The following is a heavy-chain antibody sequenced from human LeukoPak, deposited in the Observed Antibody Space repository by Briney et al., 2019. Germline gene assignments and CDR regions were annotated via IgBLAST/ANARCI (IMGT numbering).Heavy chain of an antibody. J-gene: IGHJ4*02. CDR1: GFTFSAYN. CDR2: ISSSSTYI. Sequence: PGGSLRLSCAASGFTFSAYNMNWVRQAPGKGLEWVSSISSSSTYIYYADSVKGRFTISRDNAKNSLYLQMDSLRVEDTAIYYCARDPRTVQIWGQGTLVTVSS. D-gene: IGHD1-1*01. V-gene: IGHV3-21*01. CDR3: ARDPRTVQI.